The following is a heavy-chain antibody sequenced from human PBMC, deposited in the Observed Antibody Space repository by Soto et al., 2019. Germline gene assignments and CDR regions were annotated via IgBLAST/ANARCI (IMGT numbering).Heavy chain of an antibody. J-gene: IGHJ4*02. CDR2: ISGSGDKT. CDR3: AKDGKIAAAGTWVKYFDY. D-gene: IGHD6-13*01. Sequence: GGSLRLSCAASGFTFSSYAMSWVRQAPGKGLEWVSAISGSGDKTYYADSVKGRFTISRDNSKNTLYLQMNSLRAEDTAVYYCAKDGKIAAAGTWVKYFDYWGQGTLVTVSS. CDR1: GFTFSSYA. V-gene: IGHV3-23*01.